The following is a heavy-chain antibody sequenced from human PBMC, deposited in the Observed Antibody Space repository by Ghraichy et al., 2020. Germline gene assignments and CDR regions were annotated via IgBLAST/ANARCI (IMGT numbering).Heavy chain of an antibody. V-gene: IGHV1-8*02. CDR3: ARAIRNQLLPDY. J-gene: IGHJ4*02. CDR2: ISPNSGNT. Sequence: ASVKVSCKASGYTFTGYYIHWVRQAPGQGLEWMGWISPNSGNTGYAQKFQGRVTMTGSTSINTAYMELSGLRSEDTAVYYCARAIRNQLLPDYWGQGTLVTVSS. D-gene: IGHD2-2*01. CDR1: GYTFTGYY.